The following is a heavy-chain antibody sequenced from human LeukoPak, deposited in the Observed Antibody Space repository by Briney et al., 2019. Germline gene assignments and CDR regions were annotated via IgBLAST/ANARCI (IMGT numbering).Heavy chain of an antibody. V-gene: IGHV3-9*01. CDR1: GYTFDDYA. CDR2: ISWNSGSI. Sequence: GGSLRLSCEASGYTFDDYAMRWVRQAPGKGLEWVSAISWNSGSIGYADSVKGRFTISRDNGKNSLYLQMNSLRTEDTALYYCAKGHTYGLGESYLAFWGQGTLVSVSS. D-gene: IGHD5-18*01. CDR3: AKGHTYGLGESYLAF. J-gene: IGHJ4*02.